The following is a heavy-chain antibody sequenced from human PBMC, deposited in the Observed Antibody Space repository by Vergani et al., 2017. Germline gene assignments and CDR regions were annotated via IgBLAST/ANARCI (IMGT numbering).Heavy chain of an antibody. CDR3: ARVQNGGYMDV. J-gene: IGHJ6*03. CDR1: GFTFSNAW. V-gene: IGHV3-15*01. Sequence: EVQLVESGGGLVKPGGSLRLSCAASGFTFSNAWMSWVRQAPGKGLEWVGRIKSKTDGGTTDYAAPVKGRFTISRDDSKNTLYLQMNSLRAEDTAVYFCARVQNGGYMDVWGKGTTVTVSS. D-gene: IGHD3-10*01. CDR2: IKSKTDGGTT.